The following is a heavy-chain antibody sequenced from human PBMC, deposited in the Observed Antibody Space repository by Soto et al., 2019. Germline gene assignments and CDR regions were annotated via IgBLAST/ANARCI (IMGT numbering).Heavy chain of an antibody. CDR2: MNPNSGNT. CDR1: GYTFTSYD. J-gene: IGHJ6*02. CDR3: ARALDSSGLGYYYYGMDV. V-gene: IGHV1-8*01. D-gene: IGHD6-19*01. Sequence: GASVKVSCKASGYTFTSYDINWVRQATGQGLEWMGWMNPNSGNTGYAQKFQGRVTMTRNTSISTAYMELSRLRSDDTAVYYCARALDSSGLGYYYYGMDVWGQGTTVTVSS.